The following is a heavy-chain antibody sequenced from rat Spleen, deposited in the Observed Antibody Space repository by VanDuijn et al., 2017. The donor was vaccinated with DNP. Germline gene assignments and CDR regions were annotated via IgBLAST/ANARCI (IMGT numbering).Heavy chain of an antibody. CDR2: IRYDGGGT. Sequence: EVQLVESGGDLVQPGRSLKLFCAASGFTFSDYYMAWVRQAPTKDLEWVAYIRYDGGGTKYADSVKGRFTISRDNAKNTLYLQMNSLRSEDMATYYCASHTYYGYDYFVYWGQGVMVTVSS. CDR3: ASHTYYGYDYFVY. V-gene: IGHV5-22*01. D-gene: IGHD1-9*01. J-gene: IGHJ2*01. CDR1: GFTFSDYY.